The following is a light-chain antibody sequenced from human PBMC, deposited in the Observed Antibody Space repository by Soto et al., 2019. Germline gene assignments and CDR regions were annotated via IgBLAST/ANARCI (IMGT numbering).Light chain of an antibody. CDR3: QQYGSSPRT. J-gene: IGKJ1*01. Sequence: EIVLTQSPATLSVSRGERATLSCRASQSVSTNLAWYQQKPGQAPRLLIYGASTRATGIPARFSGSGSGTEFALTISSLQSEDFAVYYCQQYGSSPRTICQGTKVDIK. V-gene: IGKV3-15*01. CDR1: QSVSTN. CDR2: GAS.